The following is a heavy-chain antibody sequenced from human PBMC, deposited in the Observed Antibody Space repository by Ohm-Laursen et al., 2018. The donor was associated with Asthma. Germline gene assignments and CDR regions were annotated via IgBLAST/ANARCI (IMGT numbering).Heavy chain of an antibody. CDR1: GFTFSRYA. V-gene: IGHV3-23*01. Sequence: SLRLSCSASGFTFSRYAMSWVRQAPGKGLEWVSAISGSGGSTYYADSVKGRFTISRDNSKNTLYLQMNSLRAEDTAVYYCANFWSGYDAFDIWGQGTMVTVSS. CDR3: ANFWSGYDAFDI. J-gene: IGHJ3*02. D-gene: IGHD3-3*01. CDR2: ISGSGGST.